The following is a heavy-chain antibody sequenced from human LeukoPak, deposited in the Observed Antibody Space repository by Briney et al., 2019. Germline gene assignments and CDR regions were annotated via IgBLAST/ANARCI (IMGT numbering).Heavy chain of an antibody. V-gene: IGHV3-30*03. D-gene: IGHD1-26*01. CDR1: GFTFSSYA. J-gene: IGHJ4*02. CDR2: ISYDGSNK. CDR3: ARGAFSGSYPTSYFDY. Sequence: PGGSLRHSCAASGFTFSSYAVLWVRQAPGKGLEWVALISYDGSNKYDADSVKGRFTISRDNSKNTLYLQMNSLRGDDTAVYFCARGAFSGSYPTSYFDYWGQGTLVTVSS.